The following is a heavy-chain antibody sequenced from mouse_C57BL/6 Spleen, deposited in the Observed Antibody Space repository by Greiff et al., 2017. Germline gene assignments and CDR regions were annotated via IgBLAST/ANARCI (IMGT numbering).Heavy chain of an antibody. CDR3: ARSDRDGYPFDY. V-gene: IGHV14-3*01. Sequence: EVKLLESVAELVRPGASVKLSCTASGFNIKNTYMHWVKQRPEQGLEWIGRIDPANGNTKYAPKFQGKATITADTSSNTAYLQLSSLTSEDTAIXYCARSDRDGYPFDYWGQGTTLTVSS. D-gene: IGHD2-3*01. J-gene: IGHJ2*01. CDR2: IDPANGNT. CDR1: GFNIKNTY.